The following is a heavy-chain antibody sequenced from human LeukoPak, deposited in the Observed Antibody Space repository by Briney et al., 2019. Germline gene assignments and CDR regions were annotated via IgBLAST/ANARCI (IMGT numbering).Heavy chain of an antibody. CDR2: IKQDGSEK. V-gene: IGHV3-7*01. CDR3: ARGDGWYSSGYDY. CDR1: GFTVSSNY. Sequence: PGGSLRLSCAASGFTVSSNYMSWVRQAPGKGLEWVANIKQDGSEKYYVDSVKGRFTISRENAKNSLYLQMNSLRAGDTAVYYCARGDGWYSSGYDYWGQGTLVTVSS. D-gene: IGHD6-19*01. J-gene: IGHJ4*02.